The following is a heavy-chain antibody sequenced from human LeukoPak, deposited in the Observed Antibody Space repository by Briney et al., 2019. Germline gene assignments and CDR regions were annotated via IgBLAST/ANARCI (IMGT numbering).Heavy chain of an antibody. J-gene: IGHJ4*02. Sequence: GGSLRLSCAASGFTFDDYTMPWVRQAPGKGLEWVSLISWDGGSTYYADSVEGRFTISRDNSKNSLHLQMNSLRTEDTALYYCAKDSGPYSSSWPYYFDYWGQGTLVTVSS. V-gene: IGHV3-43*01. D-gene: IGHD6-13*01. CDR3: AKDSGPYSSSWPYYFDY. CDR1: GFTFDDYT. CDR2: ISWDGGST.